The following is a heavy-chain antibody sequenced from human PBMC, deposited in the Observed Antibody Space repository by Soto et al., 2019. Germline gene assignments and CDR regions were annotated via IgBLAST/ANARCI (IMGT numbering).Heavy chain of an antibody. J-gene: IGHJ4*02. CDR2: IHPNNGGT. D-gene: IGHD3-10*01. Sequence: QVQLVQSGAEVKKPGASVKVSCKASGYTFTGYYMHWVRQAPGQGLEWMGWIHPNNGGTKYALKFQGRVTLTRDTPISTAYMELSSLRSDDTAVYYCARARARGSLWFGDWGQGTLVTVSS. V-gene: IGHV1-2*02. CDR3: ARARARGSLWFGD. CDR1: GYTFTGYY.